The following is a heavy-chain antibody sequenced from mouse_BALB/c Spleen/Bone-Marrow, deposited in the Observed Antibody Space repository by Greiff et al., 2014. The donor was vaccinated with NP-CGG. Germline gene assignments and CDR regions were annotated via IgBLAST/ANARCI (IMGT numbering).Heavy chain of an antibody. J-gene: IGHJ3*01. CDR3: ARGIYYDSTWFAY. V-gene: IGHV1-67*01. D-gene: IGHD2-4*01. CDR1: GYTFTDYA. CDR2: ISTYSGNT. Sequence: VQLQESGPELVRPGVSAKISCKGSGYTFTDYAMHWVKQSHAKSLEWIGVISTYSGNTNYNQKFKGKATMTVDKSSSTAYMELARLTSEDSAIYYCARGIYYDSTWFAYWGQGTLVTVSA.